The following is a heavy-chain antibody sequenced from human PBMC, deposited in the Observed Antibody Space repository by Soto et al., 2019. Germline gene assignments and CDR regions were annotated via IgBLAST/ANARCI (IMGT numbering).Heavy chain of an antibody. D-gene: IGHD3-10*01. CDR1: GGTFSSYA. J-gene: IGHJ5*02. Sequence: QVPLVQSGAEVKKPGSSVTVSCKASGGTFSSYAIHWVRQAPGQGLEWMGGIIPMYGPAKYAQRFQGRVTITADEATTTVYMELTSTTSQDTAVYYCARVTSMVRGVIDNWFDPWGHGTLVTVSS. CDR3: ARVTSMVRGVIDNWFDP. CDR2: IIPMYGPA. V-gene: IGHV1-69*01.